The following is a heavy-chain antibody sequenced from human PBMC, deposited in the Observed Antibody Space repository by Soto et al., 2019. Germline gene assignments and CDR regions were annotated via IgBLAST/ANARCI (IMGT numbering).Heavy chain of an antibody. J-gene: IGHJ4*02. V-gene: IGHV3-23*01. CDR3: ANTNWNYRNFDY. CDR2: ISGSGGST. Sequence: GGSLRLSCAASVFTFSSSAMSWFRQAPGKGLEWVSAISGSGGSTYYADSVKGRFTISRDNSKNTLYLQMNSLRAEDTAVYYCANTNWNYRNFDYWGQGTLVTVSS. CDR1: VFTFSSSA. D-gene: IGHD1-7*01.